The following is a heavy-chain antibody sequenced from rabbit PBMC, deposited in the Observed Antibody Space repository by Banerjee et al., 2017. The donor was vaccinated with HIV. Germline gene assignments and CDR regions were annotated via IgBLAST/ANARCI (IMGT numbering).Heavy chain of an antibody. J-gene: IGHJ4*01. V-gene: IGHV1S45*01. CDR1: GVSFSDKDV. D-gene: IGHD2-1*01. CDR3: ARGSATMTMVITGFYLGL. CDR2: IDPFFGTT. Sequence: EQLEESGGGLVKPEGSLTLTCKASGVSFSDKDVMCWVRQAPGKGLEWIGYIDPFFGTTYYANWVNGRFTISNDNAQNTVFLQMTSLTVADTATYFCARGSATMTMVITGFYLGLWGQGTLVTVS.